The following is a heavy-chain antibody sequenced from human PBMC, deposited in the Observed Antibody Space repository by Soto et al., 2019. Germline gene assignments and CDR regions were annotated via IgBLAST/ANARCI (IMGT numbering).Heavy chain of an antibody. D-gene: IGHD3-10*01. J-gene: IGHJ4*02. CDR2: ISSSSSYI. CDR1: GFTFSSYS. Sequence: GGSLRLSCAASGFTFSSYSMNWVRQAPGKGLEWVSSISSSSSYIYYADSVKGRFTISRDNAKNSLYLQMNSLRAEDTAVYYCASRSMVRGVITLDYWGQGTLVTVSS. V-gene: IGHV3-21*01. CDR3: ASRSMVRGVITLDY.